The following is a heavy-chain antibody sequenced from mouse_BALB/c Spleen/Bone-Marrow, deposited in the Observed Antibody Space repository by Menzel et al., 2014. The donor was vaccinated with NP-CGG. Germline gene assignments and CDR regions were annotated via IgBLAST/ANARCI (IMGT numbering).Heavy chain of an antibody. V-gene: IGHV1-9*01. J-gene: IGHJ1*01. CDR1: GYTFSSYW. D-gene: IGHD1-1*01. CDR2: ILPGNGST. CDR3: AREDGLWYFDV. Sequence: VMLVESGAELMKPGASVKISCKATGYTFSSYWIEWVKQRPGHGLEWIGEILPGNGSTNYNEKFKGKATFTADTSSNTAYMQLSSLTSEDSAVYYCAREDGLWYFDVWGAGTTVTVSS.